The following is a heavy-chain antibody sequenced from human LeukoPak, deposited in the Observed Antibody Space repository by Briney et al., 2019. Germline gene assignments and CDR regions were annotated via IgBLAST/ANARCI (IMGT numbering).Heavy chain of an antibody. V-gene: IGHV3-15*01. CDR2: IKSKTDGGTT. Sequence: GGSLRLSCAASGFTFSNAWMSWVRHAQGKGLEWVGRIKSKTDGGTTDYAAPVKGRFTISRDDSKNTLYLQMNSLKTEDTAVYYCTARYCRSTSCYGEYFQRWGQGTLVTVSS. CDR3: TARYCRSTSCYGEYFQR. D-gene: IGHD2-2*01. J-gene: IGHJ1*01. CDR1: GFTFSNAW.